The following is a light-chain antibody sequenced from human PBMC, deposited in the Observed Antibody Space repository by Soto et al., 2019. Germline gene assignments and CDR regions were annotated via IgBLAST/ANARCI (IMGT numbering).Light chain of an antibody. CDR3: QQYHSYPLT. CDR2: SAS. J-gene: IGKJ4*01. Sequence: DIPMTQFPPSLSASVGDRVTITCRASQDIVPYLAWFQQIPGKAPKSLIYSASSLQSGVPSRFSGRASGTEFSLTISSLQPEDFATYYCQQYHSYPLTFGGGTKVEIK. V-gene: IGKV1-16*01. CDR1: QDIVPY.